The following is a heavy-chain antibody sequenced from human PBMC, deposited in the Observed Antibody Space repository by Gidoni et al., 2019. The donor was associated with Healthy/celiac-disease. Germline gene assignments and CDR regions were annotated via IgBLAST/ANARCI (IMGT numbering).Heavy chain of an antibody. CDR2: ISGSGGST. D-gene: IGHD3-22*01. CDR1: GFTFSSYA. V-gene: IGHV3-23*01. Sequence: EVQLLESGGGLVQPGGSLRLSCAASGFTFSSYAMSCVRQAPGKGLEWVSAISGSGGSTYYADSVKGRFTISRDNSKNTLYLQMNSLRAEDTAVYYCAKDADSYDSSGYYGGTNWFDPWGQGTLVTVSS. CDR3: AKDADSYDSSGYYGGTNWFDP. J-gene: IGHJ5*02.